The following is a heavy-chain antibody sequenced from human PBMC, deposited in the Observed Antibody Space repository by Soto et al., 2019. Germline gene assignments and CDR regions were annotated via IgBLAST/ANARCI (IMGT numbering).Heavy chain of an antibody. V-gene: IGHV4-39*01. CDR3: ARHSTNQSWYYGWFGP. Sequence: LETLSLTCSVSGDSISSVAHYCACVRQPPGKGLDWIGSLYYTGSTYYNPSWKSRAAISIDTSKNQFSLNLMSTTAADTAVYYCARHSTNQSWYYGWFGPWGHGTLVTVSS. CDR2: LYYTGST. J-gene: IGHJ5*02. D-gene: IGHD6-13*01. CDR1: GDSISSVAHY.